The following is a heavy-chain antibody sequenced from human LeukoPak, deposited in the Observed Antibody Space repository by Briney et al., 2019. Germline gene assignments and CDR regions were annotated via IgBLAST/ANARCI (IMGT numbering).Heavy chain of an antibody. J-gene: IGHJ4*02. V-gene: IGHV3-74*01. D-gene: IGHD3-10*01. CDR1: GFTFSSYW. CDR3: ASEMVRGVLPDYFDY. CDR2: INSDGSST. Sequence: GGSLRLSCAASGFTFSSYWMHWVRQAPGKGLVWVSRINSDGSSTSYADSVKGRFTISRDNAKNTLYLQMNSLRAEDTAVYYCASEMVRGVLPDYFDYWGQGTLVTVSS.